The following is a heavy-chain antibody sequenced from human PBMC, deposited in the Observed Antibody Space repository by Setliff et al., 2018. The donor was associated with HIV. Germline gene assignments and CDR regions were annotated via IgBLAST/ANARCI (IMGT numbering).Heavy chain of an antibody. CDR3: ARGVAAGRNWFDP. CDR1: GYSFTNYD. CDR2: MNPNSGNT. J-gene: IGHJ5*02. Sequence: ASVKVSCKASGYSFTNYDINWVRQATGQGLEWMGWMNPNSGNTAYAQKFQGRVTMTRNTSISTAYMELSSLRSEDTAVYYCARGVAAGRNWFDPWGQGTLVTV. V-gene: IGHV1-8*01. D-gene: IGHD6-13*01.